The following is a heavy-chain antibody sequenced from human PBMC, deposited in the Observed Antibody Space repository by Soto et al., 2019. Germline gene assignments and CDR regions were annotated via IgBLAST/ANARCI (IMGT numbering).Heavy chain of an antibody. V-gene: IGHV3-23*01. CDR2: ISGSGGST. CDR1: GFTFSSYA. CDR3: AKDLSGWSVT. Sequence: GESLKISCAASGFTFSSYAMSWVRQAPGKGLEWVSAISGSGGSTYYADSVKGRFTISRDNSKNTLYLQMNSLRAEDTAVYYCAKDLSGWSVTWGQGTLVTVSS. J-gene: IGHJ5*02. D-gene: IGHD6-19*01.